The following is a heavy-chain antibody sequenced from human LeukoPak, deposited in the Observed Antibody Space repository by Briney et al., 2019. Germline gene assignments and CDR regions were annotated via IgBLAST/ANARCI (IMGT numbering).Heavy chain of an antibody. Sequence: PGGSLRLSCAASGFTFSSYAMSWVRQAPGKGLEWVSAISGSGGSTYYADSVKGRFTISRDNSKNTLYLQMNSLRAEDTAVYYCARDGSGSKDTAMALQPDYWGQGTLVTVSS. V-gene: IGHV3-23*01. CDR1: GFTFSSYA. CDR2: ISGSGGST. CDR3: ARDGSGSKDTAMALQPDY. J-gene: IGHJ4*02. D-gene: IGHD5-18*01.